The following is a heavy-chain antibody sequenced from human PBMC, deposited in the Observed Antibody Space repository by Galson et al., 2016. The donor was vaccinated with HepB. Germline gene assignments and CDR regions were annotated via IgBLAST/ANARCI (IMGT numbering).Heavy chain of an antibody. CDR2: ISGSGGST. CDR3: AKDEVVVWYCFTS. V-gene: IGHV3-23*01. CDR1: GFTFSSYA. J-gene: IGHJ4*02. D-gene: IGHD3-22*01. Sequence: SLRLSCAASGFTFSSYAMSWVRQAPGKGLEWVSGISGSGGSTYYADSVKGRFTISRDNSKNTVFLQMNSLRAVDTAVYYCAKDEVVVWYCFTSWGQGALVTVSS.